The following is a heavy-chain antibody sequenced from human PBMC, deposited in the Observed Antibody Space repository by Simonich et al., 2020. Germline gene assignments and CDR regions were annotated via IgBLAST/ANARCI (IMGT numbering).Heavy chain of an antibody. D-gene: IGHD1-26*01. CDR1: GYTFTGYY. V-gene: IGHV1-2*02. Sequence: QVQLVQSGAEVKKPGASVKVSCKASGYTFTGYYMHWVRQAPGQGLEWMGWINPHSGGTNYAQKFQGRVTMTRDTSISTAYMELSRLRSDDTAVYYCARVPPTSGSYYYYYYYMDVWGKGTTVTVSS. CDR2: INPHSGGT. J-gene: IGHJ6*03. CDR3: ARVPPTSGSYYYYYYYMDV.